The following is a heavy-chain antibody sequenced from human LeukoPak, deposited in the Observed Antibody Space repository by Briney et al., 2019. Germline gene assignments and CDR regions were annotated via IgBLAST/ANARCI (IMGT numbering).Heavy chain of an antibody. Sequence: PGGSLRLSCAASGFTFSNAWMSWVRQAPGKGLEWVAVISYDGSNKYYADSVKGRFTISRDNSKNTLYLQMNSLRAEDTAVYYCAKGGSGSYRHSKLYYYYYMDVWGKGTTVTVSS. V-gene: IGHV3-30*18. J-gene: IGHJ6*03. D-gene: IGHD3-10*01. CDR1: GFTFSNAW. CDR2: ISYDGSNK. CDR3: AKGGSGSYRHSKLYYYYYMDV.